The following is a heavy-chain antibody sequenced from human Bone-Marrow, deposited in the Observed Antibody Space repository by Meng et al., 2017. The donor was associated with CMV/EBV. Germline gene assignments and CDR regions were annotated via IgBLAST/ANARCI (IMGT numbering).Heavy chain of an antibody. Sequence: GGSLRLSCAASGFTFSSYSMNWVRQAPGKGLEWVSSISSSSSYIYYADSVKGRFTISRDNAKNSLYLQMNSLRAEDTAVYYCARDPGSSWYTYYYYGMDVWGQGTTVTFYS. D-gene: IGHD6-13*01. CDR2: ISSSSSYI. V-gene: IGHV3-21*01. J-gene: IGHJ6*02. CDR3: ARDPGSSWYTYYYYGMDV. CDR1: GFTFSSYS.